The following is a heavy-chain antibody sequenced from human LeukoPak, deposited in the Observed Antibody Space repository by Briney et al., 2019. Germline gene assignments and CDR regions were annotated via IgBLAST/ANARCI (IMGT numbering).Heavy chain of an antibody. J-gene: IGHJ4*02. CDR1: EFVFSDYY. Sequence: GGSLRLSCAASEFVFSDYYTSWVRQAPGKGLEWVANIKQDGSEKYYVDSVKGRFAISRDNAKDSLYLQMNSLRAEDTAVYYCARDPPYSDSSGYYYDYWGQGTLVTVSS. CDR3: ARDPPYSDSSGYYYDY. V-gene: IGHV3-7*01. CDR2: IKQDGSEK. D-gene: IGHD3-22*01.